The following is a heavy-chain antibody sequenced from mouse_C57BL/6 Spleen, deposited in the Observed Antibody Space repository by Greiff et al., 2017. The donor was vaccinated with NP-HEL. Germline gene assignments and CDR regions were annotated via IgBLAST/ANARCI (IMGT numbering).Heavy chain of an antibody. D-gene: IGHD2-4*01. CDR3: TGYDYEGFAY. Sequence: EVKLVESGGGLVQPGGSMKLSCVASGFTFSNYWMNWVRQSPEKGLEWVAQIRLKSDNYATHYAESVKGRFTISRDDSKSSVYLQMNNLRAEDTGIYYCTGYDYEGFAYWGQGTLVTVSA. V-gene: IGHV6-3*01. CDR1: GFTFSNYW. CDR2: IRLKSDNYAT. J-gene: IGHJ3*01.